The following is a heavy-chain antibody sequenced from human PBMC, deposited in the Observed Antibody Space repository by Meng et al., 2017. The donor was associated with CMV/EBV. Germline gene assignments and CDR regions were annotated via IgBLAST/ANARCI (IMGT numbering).Heavy chain of an antibody. Sequence: ASVKVSCKASGYTFTGYYMHWVRQAPGQGLEWMGWINPNSGGTNYAQKFQGRVTMTRDTSISTAYMELSRLRSEDTAVYYCASCISSSCFQYYFDSWGQGTLVTVSS. CDR1: GYTFTGYY. V-gene: IGHV1-2*02. D-gene: IGHD2-2*01. J-gene: IGHJ4*02. CDR3: ASCISSSCFQYYFDS. CDR2: INPNSGGT.